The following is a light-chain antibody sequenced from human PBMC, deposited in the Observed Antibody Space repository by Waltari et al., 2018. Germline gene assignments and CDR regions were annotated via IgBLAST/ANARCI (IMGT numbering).Light chain of an antibody. V-gene: IGLV1-44*01. CDR3: AAWDDSLNGVV. J-gene: IGLJ2*01. CDR1: SPTIGRNT. Sequence: QSVLTQPPSASETPGPRVTISCSGSSPTIGRNTVNWYQQLPGTAPKLLISRNTRRPSVVPDRFSGSKSGTSASLAISGLQSEYEADYYCAAWDDSLNGVVFGGGTKLTVL. CDR2: RNT.